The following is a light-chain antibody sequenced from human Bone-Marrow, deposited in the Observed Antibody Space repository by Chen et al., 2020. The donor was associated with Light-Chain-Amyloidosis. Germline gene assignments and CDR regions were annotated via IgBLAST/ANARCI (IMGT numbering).Light chain of an antibody. CDR1: QSVSSN. V-gene: IGKV3-15*01. J-gene: IGKJ1*01. Sequence: EIVMTQSPATLSVSPGERATLSCRASQSVSSNFAWYQQKPGQAPRLLIYGASTRATGIPARFSGSGSGTEFTLTLSSLQSEDFAIYYCQQYNNWPRTFGQGTKVEIK. CDR2: GAS. CDR3: QQYNNWPRT.